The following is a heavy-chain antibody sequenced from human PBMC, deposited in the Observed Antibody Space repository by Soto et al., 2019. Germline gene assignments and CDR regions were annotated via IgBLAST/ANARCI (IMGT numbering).Heavy chain of an antibody. D-gene: IGHD2-2*01. V-gene: IGHV1-69*06. CDR2: ILPIFATA. Sequence: QVQLVQSGAEVKKPGSSVKVSCKASGGTFSNYVVNWVRQAPGQGLEWMGGILPIFATANYAQKFQGRVTTTADKSTSTAYMELTSLRSEDTAVYYCAGRCDSTTCLGHFDYWGQGTLVTVAS. CDR3: AGRCDSTTCLGHFDY. CDR1: GGTFSNYV. J-gene: IGHJ4*02.